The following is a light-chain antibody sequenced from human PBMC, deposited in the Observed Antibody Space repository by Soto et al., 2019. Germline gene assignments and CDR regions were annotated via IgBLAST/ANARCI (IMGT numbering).Light chain of an antibody. Sequence: EIVLTQSPGTLSLSPGERATLSCRASQNVRSNLAWYQQKPGQAPRLLIYDASNRATGIPARFSGSGSGTDFTLTISSLEPEDFAVYYCQQRSNWGFTFGPGTKVDIK. CDR2: DAS. CDR3: QQRSNWGFT. J-gene: IGKJ3*01. CDR1: QNVRSN. V-gene: IGKV3-11*01.